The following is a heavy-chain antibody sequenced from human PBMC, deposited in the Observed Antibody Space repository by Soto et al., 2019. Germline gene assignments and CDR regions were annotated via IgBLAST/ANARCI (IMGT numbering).Heavy chain of an antibody. Sequence: QVQLVQSGAEVKKPGASVKVSCKASGYTFTSYYVHWVRQAPGQGLEWMGIIRPSGGSTTYAQKFQGRVTMTRDTSTSTVYMELSSLRSEDTAVYYCARDIPYCGGVCHDAFDIWGQGTMVTVSS. D-gene: IGHD2-21*02. CDR2: IRPSGGST. V-gene: IGHV1-46*01. J-gene: IGHJ3*02. CDR3: ARDIPYCGGVCHDAFDI. CDR1: GYTFTSYY.